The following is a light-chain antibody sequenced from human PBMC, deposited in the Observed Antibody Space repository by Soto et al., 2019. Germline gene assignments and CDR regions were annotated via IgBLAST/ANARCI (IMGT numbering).Light chain of an antibody. CDR2: GAS. J-gene: IGKJ1*01. Sequence: EIVLTQSPGTLSLSPGDTATLSCRASQSLGSDLAWYQQKPGQAPRLLIYGASSRATGIPDRFSGSGSGTDFTLTISRLEPEDFAVYYCQQYGGSPRTFGQGTKVDIK. V-gene: IGKV3-20*01. CDR1: QSLGSD. CDR3: QQYGGSPRT.